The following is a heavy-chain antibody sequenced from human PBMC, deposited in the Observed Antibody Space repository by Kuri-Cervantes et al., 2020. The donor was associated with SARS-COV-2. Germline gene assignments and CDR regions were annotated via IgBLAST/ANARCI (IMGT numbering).Heavy chain of an antibody. CDR3: ARDPDTAARAYYYYGMDV. CDR1: GGSISSGGYY. CDR2: IYYSGST. D-gene: IGHD6-6*01. Sequence: ETLSLTCTVSGGSISSGGYYWSWIRQHPGKGLEWIGYIYYSGSTNYNPSLKSRVTISVDTSKNQFSLKLSSVTAADTAVYYCARDPDTAARAYYYYGMDVWGQGTTVTVSS. V-gene: IGHV4-61*08. J-gene: IGHJ6*02.